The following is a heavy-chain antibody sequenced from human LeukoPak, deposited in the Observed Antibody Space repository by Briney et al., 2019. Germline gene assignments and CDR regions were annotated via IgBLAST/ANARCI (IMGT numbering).Heavy chain of an antibody. Sequence: ASVKVSCKASGYTFTGYYMHWVRQAPGQGLEWMGWINPNSGGTNYAQKFQGRVTMTRDTSISTAYMELSRLRSDDTAVYCCARVTGGYYDSSGYYVSWGQGTLVTVSS. CDR1: GYTFTGYY. CDR3: ARVTGGYYDSSGYYVS. J-gene: IGHJ4*02. CDR2: INPNSGGT. V-gene: IGHV1-2*02. D-gene: IGHD3-22*01.